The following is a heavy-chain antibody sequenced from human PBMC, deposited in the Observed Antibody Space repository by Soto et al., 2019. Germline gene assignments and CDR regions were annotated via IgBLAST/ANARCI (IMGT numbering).Heavy chain of an antibody. J-gene: IGHJ4*02. V-gene: IGHV3-64*01. D-gene: IGHD2-2*01. CDR1: GFTFSSYA. CDR2: ISSDGSST. Sequence: PGGSLRLSCAASGFTFSSYALHWVRQAPGKTLEYVSAISSDGSSTYYANSVKGRFTISRDNSKNTLYLEMGSLRAEDMAVYYCAARHCSSTRRFHFDYWGLGTLVTVSS. CDR3: AARHCSSTRRFHFDY.